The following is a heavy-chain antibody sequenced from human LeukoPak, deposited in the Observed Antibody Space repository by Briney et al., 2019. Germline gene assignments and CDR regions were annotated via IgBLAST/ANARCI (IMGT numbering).Heavy chain of an antibody. J-gene: IGHJ4*02. CDR2: INPSGGST. D-gene: IGHD3-10*01. Sequence: ASVKVSCKASGYTFTSYYMHWVRQAPGQGLEWMGIINPSGGSTSYAQKFQGRVTMTRDMSTSTVYMELSSLRSEDTAAYYCARGASGFYYNSYCDYWGQGTLVTVSS. CDR1: GYTFTSYY. CDR3: ARGASGFYYNSYCDY. V-gene: IGHV1-46*01.